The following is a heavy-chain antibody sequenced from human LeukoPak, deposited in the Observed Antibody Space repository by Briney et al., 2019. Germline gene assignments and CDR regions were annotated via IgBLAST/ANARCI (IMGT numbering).Heavy chain of an antibody. CDR1: GYTFTSYY. J-gene: IGHJ6*02. V-gene: IGHV1-46*01. CDR3: ARDGITIFGVVIHGGMDV. Sequence: ASVKVSCTASGYTFTSYYMHWVRQAPGQGLEWMGIIDPSGGSTSYAQKFQGRVTMTRDTSTSTVYMELSSLRSEDTAVYYCARDGITIFGVVIHGGMDVWGQGTTVTVSS. CDR2: IDPSGGST. D-gene: IGHD3-3*01.